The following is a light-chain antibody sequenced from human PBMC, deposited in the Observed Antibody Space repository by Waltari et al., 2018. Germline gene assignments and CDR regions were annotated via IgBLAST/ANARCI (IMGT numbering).Light chain of an antibody. J-gene: IGLJ2*01. V-gene: IGLV3-21*02. Sequence: SYVLTQPPSVSVAPGQTARITCGGNNIGSKREHWYQQKPGQAPVLVVYDDSARPAGSPERFSGSNSGNTATLTISRVEAGDEADYYCQVWDSSSDRSLFGGGTKLTVL. CDR1: NIGSKR. CDR3: QVWDSSSDRSL. CDR2: DDS.